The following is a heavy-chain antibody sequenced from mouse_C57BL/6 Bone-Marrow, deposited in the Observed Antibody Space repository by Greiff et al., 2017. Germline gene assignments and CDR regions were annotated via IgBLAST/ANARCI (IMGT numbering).Heavy chain of an antibody. CDR2: IYPRSGNT. CDR3: ARLRVYYYGSSFAWFAY. J-gene: IGHJ3*01. Sequence: VQLQQSGAELARPGASGKLSCKPSGYTFPSYGISWVKQRTGQGLEWIGEIYPRSGNTSSIEKFKGKATLTADKSSSTSYMALRSLTSEDSAVYFCARLRVYYYGSSFAWFAYWGQGTLVTVSA. V-gene: IGHV1-81*01. D-gene: IGHD1-1*01. CDR1: GYTFPSYG.